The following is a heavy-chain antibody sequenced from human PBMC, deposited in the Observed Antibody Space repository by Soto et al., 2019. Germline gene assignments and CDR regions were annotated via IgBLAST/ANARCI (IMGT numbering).Heavy chain of an antibody. CDR1: GFTFSSFT. Sequence: QVQLVESGGGVVPPGRSLRLSCAASGFTFSSFTRHWVRQAPGKGLEWVAVISYDDGDNKYYADSVQGRFTISRDNSKNTLYLQMNSLRPEDTAVYYCARTTVVSGTPDFDYWGQGTLVTVSS. V-gene: IGHV3-30-3*01. J-gene: IGHJ4*02. CDR3: ARTTVVSGTPDFDY. D-gene: IGHD4-4*01. CDR2: ISYDDGDNK.